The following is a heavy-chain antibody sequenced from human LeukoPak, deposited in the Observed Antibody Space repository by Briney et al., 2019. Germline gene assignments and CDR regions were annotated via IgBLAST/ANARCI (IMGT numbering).Heavy chain of an antibody. CDR2: INTFASYI. CDR1: GLTFSSFS. V-gene: IGHV3-21*06. D-gene: IGHD3-22*01. Sequence: GGSLRLSCAASGLTFSSFSFNCVRQGPGEGLEGVSSINTFASYIYYADSVKGRFTLSRDNAKNSLYLQTNSLRAEDTGVYYCARLRRNSDKSGFYYYYDYWGQGTLVTVSS. CDR3: ARLRRNSDKSGFYYYYDY. J-gene: IGHJ4*02.